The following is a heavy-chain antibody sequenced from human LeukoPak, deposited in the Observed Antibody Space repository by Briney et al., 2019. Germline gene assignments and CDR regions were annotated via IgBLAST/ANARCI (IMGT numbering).Heavy chain of an antibody. CDR1: GASISGYH. CDR2: VSYSGST. V-gene: IGHV4-59*12. D-gene: IGHD6-13*01. J-gene: IGHJ4*02. Sequence: SETLSLTCTVSGASISGYHWSWIRQPPGKGLEWIGYVSYSGSTNYNPSLKSRVTMSVDKSKNQFSLKLSSVTAADTAVYYCASAEPRGIIWFPYWGQGTLVTVSS. CDR3: ASAEPRGIIWFPY.